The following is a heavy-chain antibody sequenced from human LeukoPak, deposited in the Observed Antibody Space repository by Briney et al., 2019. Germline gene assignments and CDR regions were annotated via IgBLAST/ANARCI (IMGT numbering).Heavy chain of an antibody. CDR3: ARGGIAVADGNWFDP. CDR2: ISAYNGNT. CDR1: GYTFTSYV. D-gene: IGHD6-19*01. Sequence: GASVEGSCTASGYTFTSYVISWGREAPGQGRGWVGWISAYNGNTNYAQKRQGRVTMTTDTSTSTAYMELRSLRSDDTAVYYCARGGIAVADGNWFDPWGQGTLVTVSS. J-gene: IGHJ5*02. V-gene: IGHV1-18*01.